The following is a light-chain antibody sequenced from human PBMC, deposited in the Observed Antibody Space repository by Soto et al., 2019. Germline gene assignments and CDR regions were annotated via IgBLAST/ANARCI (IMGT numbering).Light chain of an antibody. CDR1: QTISSW. CDR2: KAS. Sequence: DIQMTQSPSTLSGSVGDRVTITCRASQTISSWLAWYQQKPGKAPKLLIYKASTLKSGVPSRFSGGGSGTECTLTSSSLQPADFATYSCQQSNSYSEAFGQGSKVERK. V-gene: IGKV1-5*03. J-gene: IGKJ1*01. CDR3: QQSNSYSEA.